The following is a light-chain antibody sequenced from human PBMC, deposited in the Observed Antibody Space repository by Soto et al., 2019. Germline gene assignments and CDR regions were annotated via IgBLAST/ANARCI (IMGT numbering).Light chain of an antibody. Sequence: EIVLTQSPGTLSLSPGESATLSCRASQSVSSTYLAWYQQKPGQAPRLLIYGASSRATGIPDRFSGSGSGTDFTLTISRLEPEEFAVYYCQEYGGSPPTFGLGTKVEIK. CDR2: GAS. CDR3: QEYGGSPPT. CDR1: QSVSSTY. V-gene: IGKV3-20*01. J-gene: IGKJ1*01.